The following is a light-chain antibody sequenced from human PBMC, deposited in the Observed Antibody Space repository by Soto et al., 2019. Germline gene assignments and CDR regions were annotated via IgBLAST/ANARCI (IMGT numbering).Light chain of an antibody. CDR3: QQVNSYPIT. CDR1: QGIRNY. CDR2: IAS. J-gene: IGKJ5*01. V-gene: IGKV1-9*01. Sequence: DIQMTQSPSTLSGSVGDRVTITCRASQGIRNYLAWYQQKPGRAPKLLIYIASTLQSGVPSRFSGSYSGTEFTLTITSLQPEDFATYYCQQVNSYPITFGQGTRLEIK.